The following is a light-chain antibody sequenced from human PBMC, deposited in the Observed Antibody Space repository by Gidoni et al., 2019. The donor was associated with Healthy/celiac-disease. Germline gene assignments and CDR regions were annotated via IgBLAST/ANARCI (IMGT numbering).Light chain of an antibody. J-gene: IGLJ2*01. CDR1: SSDVGSYNL. Sequence: QSALTQPASVSGSPGQSITISCTGTSSDVGSYNLVSWYQQHPGKAPKLMIYEGRKRPSGVSNRFSGSKSCNTASLTISGLQAEDEADYYCCSYAGSRGVVFGGGTKLTVL. CDR2: EGR. V-gene: IGLV2-23*01. CDR3: CSYAGSRGVV.